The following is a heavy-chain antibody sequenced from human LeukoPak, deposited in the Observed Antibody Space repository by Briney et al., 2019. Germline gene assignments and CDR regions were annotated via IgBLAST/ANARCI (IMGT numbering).Heavy chain of an antibody. V-gene: IGHV3-74*01. CDR3: ASYGDYGTSYYYYYMDV. CDR1: GFTFSSYW. Sequence: SGGSLRLSCAASGFTFSSYWMHWVRQAPGKGLVWVSRINTDGSSTSYADSVKGRFTISRDNAKNTLYLQMNSLRAEDTAVYYCASYGDYGTSYYYYYMDVWGKGTTVTVSS. J-gene: IGHJ6*03. D-gene: IGHD4-17*01. CDR2: INTDGSST.